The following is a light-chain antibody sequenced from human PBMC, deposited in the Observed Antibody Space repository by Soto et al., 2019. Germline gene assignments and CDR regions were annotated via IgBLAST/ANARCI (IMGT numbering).Light chain of an antibody. CDR2: EGS. V-gene: IGLV2-23*01. Sequence: QSALTQPASVSGSPGQSITISCTGTSSDVGSYNLVSWYQQHPGKAPKLMIYEGSKRPSGVSNRFSGSKSGNTASLTISGLQAEDEADYYCCSYAGSITEVFGGGTKLIVL. J-gene: IGLJ3*02. CDR1: SSDVGSYNL. CDR3: CSYAGSITEV.